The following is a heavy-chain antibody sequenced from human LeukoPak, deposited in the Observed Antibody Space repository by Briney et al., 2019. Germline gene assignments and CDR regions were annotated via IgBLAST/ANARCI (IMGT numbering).Heavy chain of an antibody. V-gene: IGHV3-23*01. CDR2: ISGSGGST. CDR3: DRYGSGRMNWFDP. Sequence: GGSLRLSCAASGFTFSSYAMSWVRQAPGKGLEWVSAISGSGGSTYYADSVKGRFAISRDNSKNTLYLQMNSLRAEDTAVYYCDRYGSGRMNWFDPWGQGTLVTVSS. CDR1: GFTFSSYA. J-gene: IGHJ5*02. D-gene: IGHD3-10*01.